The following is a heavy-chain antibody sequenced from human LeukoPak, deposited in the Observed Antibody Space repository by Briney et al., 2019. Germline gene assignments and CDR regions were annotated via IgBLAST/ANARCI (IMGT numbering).Heavy chain of an antibody. V-gene: IGHV3-30-3*01. Sequence: PGGSLRLSCAASGFTFSSYAMHWVRQAPGKGLEWVAVISYDGSNKYYADSVKGRFTISRDNSKNTLYLQMNSLRAEDTAVYYCASGTRDYDFWSGPNRDIDYWGQGTLVTVSS. J-gene: IGHJ4*02. D-gene: IGHD3-3*01. CDR2: ISYDGSNK. CDR3: ASGTRDYDFWSGPNRDIDY. CDR1: GFTFSSYA.